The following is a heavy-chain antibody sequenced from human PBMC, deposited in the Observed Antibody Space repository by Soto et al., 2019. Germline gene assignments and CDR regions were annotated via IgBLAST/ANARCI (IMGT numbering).Heavy chain of an antibody. CDR2: IVPIFETL. Sequence: VKVSCKASGATFSGYAINWVRQAPGQGLEWLGRIVPIFETLNYAERFQGRVAITADESTTTVYMELTNLTHEDTAVYYCVVMGNVAVSNPRSFDYWGQGTQVTVS. V-gene: IGHV1-69*13. J-gene: IGHJ4*02. D-gene: IGHD6-19*01. CDR1: GATFSGYA. CDR3: VVMGNVAVSNPRSFDY.